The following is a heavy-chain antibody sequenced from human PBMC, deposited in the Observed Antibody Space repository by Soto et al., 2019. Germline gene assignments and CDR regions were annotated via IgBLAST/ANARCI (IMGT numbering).Heavy chain of an antibody. V-gene: IGHV3-21*01. CDR3: ARDLTSSLGYSYTSYNWFDP. J-gene: IGHJ5*02. CDR2: ISSSSTYI. Sequence: KTGGSRRLSCEASGSTFSSYSMNWVRQAPGKGLEWVSSISSSSTYIYYAVSVEGRFTISRDNAQNSLYLQMNSLRAEDTAVYYCARDLTSSLGYSYTSYNWFDPWGQGTLVTVSS. D-gene: IGHD5-18*01. CDR1: GSTFSSYS.